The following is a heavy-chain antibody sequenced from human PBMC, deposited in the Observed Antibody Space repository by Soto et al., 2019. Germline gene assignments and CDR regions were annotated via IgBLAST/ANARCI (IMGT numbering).Heavy chain of an antibody. V-gene: IGHV1-8*01. Sequence: QVQLVQSGTEVKKPGASVKVSCKASGYTFTSYDINWVRQATGQGLEWMGWMNPNSGSTGYAHKFQGRVTMTRNTSISIAYMELSSLRSEDTAVYYCVRGSSSGNWFDPWGQGALVTVSS. CDR3: VRGSSSGNWFDP. J-gene: IGHJ5*02. D-gene: IGHD6-6*01. CDR2: MNPNSGST. CDR1: GYTFTSYD.